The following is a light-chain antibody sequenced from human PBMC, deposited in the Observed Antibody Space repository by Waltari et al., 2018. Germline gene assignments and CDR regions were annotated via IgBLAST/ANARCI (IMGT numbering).Light chain of an antibody. V-gene: IGKV3-11*01. CDR2: DAS. J-gene: IGKJ4*01. Sequence: EIVLTQSPATLALSPGERATLSCRASQSVSSYLAWYQQKPGQAPRLLIYDASHRATGLPARFSGSRSGTDFSLTISRLEPEDFAVYYCQQRSNWLTFGGGTTVEIK. CDR1: QSVSSY. CDR3: QQRSNWLT.